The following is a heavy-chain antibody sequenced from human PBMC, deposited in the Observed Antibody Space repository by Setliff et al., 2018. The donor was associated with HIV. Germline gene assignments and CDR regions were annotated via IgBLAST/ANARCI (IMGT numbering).Heavy chain of an antibody. CDR3: ARVSLEVDYDFRQGYYYYYMDV. CDR1: GYTFTTNG. V-gene: IGHV1-18*01. D-gene: IGHD3-22*01. CDR2: INTYNSQT. Sequence: ASVKVSCKASGYTFTTNGISWVRQAPRQGLEWMGWINTYNSQTNYAHKLQGRVTMTADTSTNTAYMDLKSLRSDDTAVYYCARVSLEVDYDFRQGYYYYYMDVWGKGTTVTVSS. J-gene: IGHJ6*03.